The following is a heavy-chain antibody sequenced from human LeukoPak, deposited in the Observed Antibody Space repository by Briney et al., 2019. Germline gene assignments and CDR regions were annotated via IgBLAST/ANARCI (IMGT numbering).Heavy chain of an antibody. CDR3: AKYGGNSGGAFDI. CDR1: GGSVSSSSYY. Sequence: SSETLSLTCTVSGGSVSSSSYYWGWIRQPPGKGLEWIGSISYSGRTYYKPSLTSRVTISVDTSKNQFSLRLSSVTAADTAVYSCAKYGGNSGGAFDIWGQGTMVTVSS. V-gene: IGHV4-39*01. D-gene: IGHD4-23*01. CDR2: ISYSGRT. J-gene: IGHJ3*02.